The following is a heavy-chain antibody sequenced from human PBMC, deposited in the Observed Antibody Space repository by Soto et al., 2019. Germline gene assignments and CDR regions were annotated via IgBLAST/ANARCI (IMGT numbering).Heavy chain of an antibody. CDR3: ARLNKAAGTDY. J-gene: IGHJ4*02. Sequence: SLTCAVPGASIGSKSRSWPRQPPGKGLEWIGYIYYSGSTNYNPSLKSRVTISLDTSKNQFPLKLSSVTAADTAVYYCARLNKAAGTDYWGQGTLVTVSS. CDR1: GASIGSKS. V-gene: IGHV4-59*08. CDR2: IYYSGST. D-gene: IGHD6-13*01.